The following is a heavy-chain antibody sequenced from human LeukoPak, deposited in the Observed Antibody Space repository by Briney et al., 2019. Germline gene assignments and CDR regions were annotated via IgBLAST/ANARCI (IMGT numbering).Heavy chain of an antibody. V-gene: IGHV4-59*01. Sequence: SETLSLTCTVSGGSISSYYWSWIRQPPGKGLEWIGYIYYSGSTNYNPSLKSRVTISVDTSKNQFSLKLSSVTAGDAAVYYCARAYCSGGSCYSRALDYWGQGTLVTVSS. CDR3: ARAYCSGGSCYSRALDY. J-gene: IGHJ4*02. D-gene: IGHD2-15*01. CDR1: GGSISSYY. CDR2: IYYSGST.